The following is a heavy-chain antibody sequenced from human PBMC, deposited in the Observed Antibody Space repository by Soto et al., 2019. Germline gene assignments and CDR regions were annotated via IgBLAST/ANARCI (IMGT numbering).Heavy chain of an antibody. Sequence: QVQLVESGGGVVQPGRSLRLSCAASGFTFSSYGMHWVRQAPGKGLEWVAVISYDGSNKYYADSVKGRFTISRDNSKNTLYLQMNSLRAEDTAVYYCAKSHTVVTPGFDYWGQGTLVAVSS. J-gene: IGHJ4*02. CDR3: AKSHTVVTPGFDY. CDR1: GFTFSSYG. CDR2: ISYDGSNK. D-gene: IGHD2-21*02. V-gene: IGHV3-30*18.